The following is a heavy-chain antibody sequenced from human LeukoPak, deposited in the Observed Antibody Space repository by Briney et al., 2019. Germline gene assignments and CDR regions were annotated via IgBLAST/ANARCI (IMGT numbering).Heavy chain of an antibody. CDR1: GYSFTSYW. CDR3: ARLGYSGYDYFDF. Sequence: ESLKISCKGSGYSFTSYWIGWVRQMPGKGLEWMGIIYPGDSDMKYSPSFQGQVTISADKSISTAYLQWSTLQASDTAMYYCARLGYSGYDYFDFWGQGTLVTVSS. V-gene: IGHV5-51*01. CDR2: IYPGDSDM. D-gene: IGHD5-12*01. J-gene: IGHJ4*02.